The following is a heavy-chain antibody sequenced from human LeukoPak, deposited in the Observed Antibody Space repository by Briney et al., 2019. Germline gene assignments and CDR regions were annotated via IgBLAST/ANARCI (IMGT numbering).Heavy chain of an antibody. Sequence: PGGSLRLSCAASGFTFSSYVMSWVRQAPGKGLEWVSTISGSGGGTYYADSVKGRFTISRDNSKNTLYLQMNSLRAEDTAVYYCAKSTGYDGLFDYWGQGTLVTVSS. CDR3: AKSTGYDGLFDY. D-gene: IGHD5-12*01. J-gene: IGHJ4*02. CDR2: ISGSGGGT. CDR1: GFTFSSYV. V-gene: IGHV3-23*01.